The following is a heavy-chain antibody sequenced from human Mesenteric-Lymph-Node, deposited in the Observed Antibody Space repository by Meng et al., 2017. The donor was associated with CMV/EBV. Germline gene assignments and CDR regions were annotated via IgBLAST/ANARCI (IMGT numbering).Heavy chain of an antibody. D-gene: IGHD2-2*01. CDR3: AKDFERYCSSTSCFYFDY. CDR2: IYSGGSST. CDR1: GFTFSSYA. Sequence: GESLKISCAASGFTFSSYAMSWVRQAPGKGLEWVSLIYSGGSSTYYADSVKGRFTISRDNSKNTLYLQMNSLRAEDTAVYYCAKDFERYCSSTSCFYFDYWGQGTLVTVSS. V-gene: IGHV3-23*03. J-gene: IGHJ4*02.